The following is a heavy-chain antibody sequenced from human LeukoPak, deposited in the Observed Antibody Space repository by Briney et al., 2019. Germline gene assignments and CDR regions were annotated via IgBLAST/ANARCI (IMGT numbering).Heavy chain of an antibody. Sequence: SETLSLTCTVSGGSISSGSYYWSWIRQPAGKGLEWIGRIYTSGSTNYNPSLKSRVTISVDTSKNQFSLKLSSVTAADTAVYYCARTPSGKVGVDYWGQGTLVTVSS. V-gene: IGHV4-61*02. CDR3: ARTPSGKVGVDY. CDR1: GGSISSGSYY. D-gene: IGHD2-15*01. J-gene: IGHJ4*02. CDR2: IYTSGST.